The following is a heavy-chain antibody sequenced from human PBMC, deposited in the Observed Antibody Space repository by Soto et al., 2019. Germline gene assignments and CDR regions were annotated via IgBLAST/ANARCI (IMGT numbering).Heavy chain of an antibody. J-gene: IGHJ6*03. CDR2: TYYKSKWYY. D-gene: IGHD1-1*01. V-gene: IGHV6-1*01. CDR3: ARGSWDDVSGHYYMDA. CDR1: GESDSSSRAG. Sequence: LPTHPLTYDRPGESDSSSRAGWNYLRQTPSRGLEWLGRTYYKSKWYYTYAASVKSRITVSPDTSKNQFSLQLTSVTPEDTAVYYCARGSWDDVSGHYYMDAWDKGTTVTVSS.